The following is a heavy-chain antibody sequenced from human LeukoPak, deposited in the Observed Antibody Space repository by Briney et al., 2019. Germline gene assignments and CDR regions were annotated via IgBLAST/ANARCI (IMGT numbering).Heavy chain of an antibody. D-gene: IGHD3-3*01. CDR2: IYYSGST. CDR3: ARARPNYDFWSGPHIGGGAYFDY. Sequence: PSETLSLTCAVSGGSISSGGYSWSWIRQPPGKGLEWIGYIYYSGSTYYNPSLKSRVTISVDTSKNQFSLKLSSVTAADTAVYYCARARPNYDFWSGPHIGGGAYFDYWGQGTLVTVSS. CDR1: GGSISSGGYS. V-gene: IGHV4-30-4*07. J-gene: IGHJ4*02.